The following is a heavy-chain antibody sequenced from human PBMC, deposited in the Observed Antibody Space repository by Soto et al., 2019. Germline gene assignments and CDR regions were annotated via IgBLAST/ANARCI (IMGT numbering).Heavy chain of an antibody. Sequence: QVQLVESGGGVVQPGRSLRLSCAASGFSVSISPMLWVRQAQGKGPEWEALISYDGTNKFYADSVKGRFTISRANSKSTLYLKVDSHRPEDAAVYYCARDPKTSGGQHLAFNYFDSWGQGTLITVSS. J-gene: IGHJ4*02. CDR2: ISYDGTNK. D-gene: IGHD2-15*01. CDR1: GFSVSISP. V-gene: IGHV3-30-3*01. CDR3: ARDPKTSGGQHLAFNYFDS.